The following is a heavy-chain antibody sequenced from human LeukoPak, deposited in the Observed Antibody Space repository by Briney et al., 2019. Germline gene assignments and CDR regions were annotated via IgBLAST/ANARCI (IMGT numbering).Heavy chain of an antibody. CDR1: GFTFSSYA. V-gene: IGHV3-23*01. CDR2: ISGSGGST. D-gene: IGHD3-10*01. J-gene: IGHJ3*02. CDR3: ARGLGRELDGAFDI. Sequence: PGGSLRLSCAASGFTFSSYAMSWVRQAPGKGLEWVSAISGSGGSTYYADSAKGRFTISRDNSKNTLYLQMNSLRAEDTAVYYCARGLGRELDGAFDIWGQGTMVTVSS.